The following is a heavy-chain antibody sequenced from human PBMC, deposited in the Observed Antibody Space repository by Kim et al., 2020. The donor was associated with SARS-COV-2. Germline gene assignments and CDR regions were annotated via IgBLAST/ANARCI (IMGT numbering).Heavy chain of an antibody. CDR2: IRRDGSKK. CDR3: VRAGIHLSFDF. CDR1: GFTFPDYA. D-gene: IGHD3-16*02. V-gene: IGHV3-30*02. J-gene: IGHJ5*01. Sequence: GGSLRLSCAASGFTFPDYAMRWVRQAPGRGLEWVAFIRRDGSKKYYADSVKGRFTISRDNSKDTLYLQMNSLRAEDAAVYYCVRAGIHLSFDFWGQGNLVTVS.